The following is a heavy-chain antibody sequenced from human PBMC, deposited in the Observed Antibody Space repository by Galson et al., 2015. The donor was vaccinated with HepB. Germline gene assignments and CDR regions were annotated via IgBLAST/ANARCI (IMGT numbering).Heavy chain of an antibody. D-gene: IGHD1-1*01. V-gene: IGHV1-3*01. CDR1: GYTFTSYA. J-gene: IGHJ6*02. Sequence: SVKVSCKASGYTFTSYAMHWVRQAPGQRLEWMGWINAGNGNTKYSQKFQGRVTITRDTSASTAYMELSSLRSEDTAVYYCAREAGATSADYYYGMHVWGQGTTVTVSS. CDR2: INAGNGNT. CDR3: AREAGATSADYYYGMHV.